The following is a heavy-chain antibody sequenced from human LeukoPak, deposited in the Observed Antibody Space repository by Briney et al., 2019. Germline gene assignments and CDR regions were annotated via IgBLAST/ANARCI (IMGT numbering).Heavy chain of an antibody. D-gene: IGHD1-26*01. CDR2: INPNSGGT. J-gene: IGHJ4*02. CDR1: GYTFTDYY. Sequence: GASVKVSCKASGYTFTDYYMHWVRQAPGQGLEWMGWINPNSGGTNYAQKFQGRVTMTRDTSISTAYMELSRLRSDDTAVYYCARGFSGSNGAIDYWGQGTLVTVSS. CDR3: ARGFSGSNGAIDY. V-gene: IGHV1-2*02.